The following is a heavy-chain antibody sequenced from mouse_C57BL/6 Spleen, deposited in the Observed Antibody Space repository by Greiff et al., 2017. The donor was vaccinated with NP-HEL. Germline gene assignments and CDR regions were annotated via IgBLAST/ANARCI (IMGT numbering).Heavy chain of an antibody. CDR3: TTDSSGSFAY. D-gene: IGHD3-2*01. Sequence: VQLQQSGAELVRPGASVKLSCTASGFNIKDYYMHWVKQRPEQGLEWIGRIDPEDGDTESAPKFPGKAPMTEDTSSNTAYLQLSSLTSEDTAVYYCTTDSSGSFAYWGQGTLVTVSA. V-gene: IGHV14-1*01. CDR2: IDPEDGDT. CDR1: GFNIKDYY. J-gene: IGHJ3*01.